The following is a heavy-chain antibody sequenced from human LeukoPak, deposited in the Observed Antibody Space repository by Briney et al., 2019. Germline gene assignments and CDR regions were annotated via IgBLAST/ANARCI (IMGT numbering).Heavy chain of an antibody. V-gene: IGHV4-39*01. CDR1: GGSISSSSYY. J-gene: IGHJ5*02. CDR3: ARQGDIVVVTAAIAWFDP. D-gene: IGHD2-2*02. Sequence: SETLSVTCTVSGGSISSSSYYWGWIRQPPGKGLEWIGSIYYSGSTYYNPSLKSRVTISVDTSKNQFSLKLSSVTAADTAVYYCARQGDIVVVTAAIAWFDPWGQGTLVTVSS. CDR2: IYYSGST.